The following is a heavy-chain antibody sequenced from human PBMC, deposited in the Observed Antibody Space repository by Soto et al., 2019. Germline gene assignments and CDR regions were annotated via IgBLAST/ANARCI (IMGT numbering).Heavy chain of an antibody. CDR2: IIPFFGRP. V-gene: IGHV1-69*13. D-gene: IGHD5-12*01. CDR1: GWAFSSVG. CDR3: AREASGYDF. J-gene: IGHJ1*01. Sequence: SVKVSCKAAGWAFSSVGSSCVRQAPGQVLEWMGGIIPFFGRPNYAQRFRGRLTITADESTNTSYMELIDLTSEDTAVYYCAREASGYDFWGQGTQVTVPS.